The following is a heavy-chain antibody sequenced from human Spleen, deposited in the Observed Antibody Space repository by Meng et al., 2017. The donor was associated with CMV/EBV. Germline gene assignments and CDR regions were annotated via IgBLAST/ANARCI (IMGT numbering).Heavy chain of an antibody. V-gene: IGHV1-46*01. CDR1: GYTFTSYY. J-gene: IGHJ6*02. Sequence: ASVKVSCKASGYTFTSYYIHWVRQAPGQGLEWMGIINPSGGSTTYAQKFQARITMTRDTSTSTAYMELRSLRSDDTAVYYCAREGMDVWGQGTTVTVSS. CDR2: INPSGGST. CDR3: AREGMDV.